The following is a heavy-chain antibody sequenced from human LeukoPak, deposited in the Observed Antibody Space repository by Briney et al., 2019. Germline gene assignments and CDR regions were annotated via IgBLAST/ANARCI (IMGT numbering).Heavy chain of an antibody. V-gene: IGHV3-43*01. Sequence: GGSLRLSCATSGFNFDRYTIHWVRQAPGKGLVWVSLAGWAGGTTFYSDSVRGRFTISRDSGRKSVYLQLNSLTTDDTAFYFCAKELDTMFFDYWGQGALVTVSS. CDR1: GFNFDRYT. J-gene: IGHJ4*02. CDR3: AKELDTMFFDY. CDR2: AGWAGGTT. D-gene: IGHD3-10*02.